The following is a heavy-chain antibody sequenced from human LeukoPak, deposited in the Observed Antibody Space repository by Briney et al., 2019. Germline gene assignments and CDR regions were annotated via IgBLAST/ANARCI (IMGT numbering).Heavy chain of an antibody. CDR2: ISWSSGSI. CDR1: GFTFDDYA. J-gene: IGHJ6*02. CDR3: AKDMGRPRRYGMDV. Sequence: GGSLRLSCAASGFTFDDYAMHWVRQAPGKGLEWVSGISWSSGSIGYADSVKGRFTISRDNAKNSLYLQMNSLRAEDTALYYCAKDMGRPRRYGMDVWGQGTTVTVSS. V-gene: IGHV3-9*01.